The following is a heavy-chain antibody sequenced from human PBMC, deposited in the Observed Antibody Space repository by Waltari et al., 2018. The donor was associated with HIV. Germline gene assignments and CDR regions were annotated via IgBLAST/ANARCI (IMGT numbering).Heavy chain of an antibody. D-gene: IGHD6-19*01. CDR1: GGSFSNYY. Sequence: QVRLQQWGAGLLKPSETLSLTCAVYGGSFSNYYWTWIRQTPEKGLEWIWEINHSGTTDYNPSLQSRLTMSIDTSKNQFSLKLNSVTAADTAVYYCARHRFTRGNSAWYFLYWGQGTHVTVSS. CDR2: INHSGTT. J-gene: IGHJ4*02. V-gene: IGHV4-34*02. CDR3: ARHRFTRGNSAWYFLY.